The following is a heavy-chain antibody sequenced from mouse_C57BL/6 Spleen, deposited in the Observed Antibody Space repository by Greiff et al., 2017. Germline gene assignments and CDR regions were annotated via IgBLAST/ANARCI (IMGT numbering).Heavy chain of an antibody. D-gene: IGHD1-1*01. V-gene: IGHV1-80*01. CDR2: IYPGDGAT. CDR3: ARVFITTVVAPFAY. J-gene: IGHJ3*01. CDR1: GYAFSSYW. Sequence: VQLQQSGAELVKPGASVKISCKASGYAFSSYWMNWVKQRPGKGLEWIGQIYPGDGATNYNGKFKGKATLTADKSSSTAYMQLSSLSSEDSAVFFCARVFITTVVAPFAYWGQGTLVTVSA.